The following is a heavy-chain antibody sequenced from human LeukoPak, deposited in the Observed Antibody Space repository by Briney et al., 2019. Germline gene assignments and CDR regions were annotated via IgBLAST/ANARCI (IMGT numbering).Heavy chain of an antibody. Sequence: SETLSLTCTVSGCSISSHYWSWIRQPQGKGLEWIGYINYSGSTNYNPSRKSRVTISVDTSKYQFSLKLTSVTAADTAVYYCARSEYSSSWYGWYYYYYYMDVWGKGTTVTVSS. CDR2: INYSGST. D-gene: IGHD6-13*01. J-gene: IGHJ6*03. V-gene: IGHV4-59*11. CDR1: GCSISSHY. CDR3: ARSEYSSSWYGWYYYYYYMDV.